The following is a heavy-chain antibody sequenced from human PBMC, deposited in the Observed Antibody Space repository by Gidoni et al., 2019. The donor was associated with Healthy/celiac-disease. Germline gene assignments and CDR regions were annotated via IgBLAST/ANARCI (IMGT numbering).Heavy chain of an antibody. Sequence: QVQLVQSGSEVKKPGSSVKVSCRASGGPFRSYAISWVRQAPGQGLEWMGGISPSFGTENYAQKFQGRFTITGDESTSTAYMEMSSRRSEDTAVYYCASRGSIAVAGTGWYFDLWGRGTLVTVSS. CDR2: ISPSFGTE. J-gene: IGHJ2*01. V-gene: IGHV1-69*01. CDR1: GGPFRSYA. D-gene: IGHD6-19*01. CDR3: ASRGSIAVAGTGWYFDL.